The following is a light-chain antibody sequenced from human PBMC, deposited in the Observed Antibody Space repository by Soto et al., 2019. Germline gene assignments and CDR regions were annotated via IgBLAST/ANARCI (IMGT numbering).Light chain of an antibody. CDR2: DAS. CDR3: QQRASWPLT. V-gene: IGKV3-11*01. J-gene: IGKJ4*01. Sequence: EIVLTQSPATLSLSPGERATLSCSASQSISGYLAWYQHRPGRAPRLLIYDASNRATGIPDRFSGRGSGTDFTLTIRSLEPEDFAVYYCQQRASWPLTFGGGTELE. CDR1: QSISGY.